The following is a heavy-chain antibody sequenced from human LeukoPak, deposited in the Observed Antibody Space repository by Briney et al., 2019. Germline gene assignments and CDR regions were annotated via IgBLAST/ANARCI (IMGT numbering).Heavy chain of an antibody. J-gene: IGHJ4*02. Sequence: GGSLRLSCAASGFTFSSYSMNWVRQAPGKGLEWVSSITSSSTYVYYADSMKGRFTISRDNAKNSLYLQMDSLRAEDTAVYYCARGSSGSYYTLFDYWGQGTLVTVSS. CDR3: ARGSSGSYYTLFDY. V-gene: IGHV3-21*01. CDR2: ITSSSTYV. D-gene: IGHD1-26*01. CDR1: GFTFSSYS.